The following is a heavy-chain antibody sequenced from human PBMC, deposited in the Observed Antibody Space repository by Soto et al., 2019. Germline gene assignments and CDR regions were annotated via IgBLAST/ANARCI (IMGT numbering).Heavy chain of an antibody. D-gene: IGHD1-26*01. CDR2: ISYDGSNK. J-gene: IGHJ5*02. Sequence: QVQLVESGGGVVQPGTSLRLSCAASGFAFISYAMHWVRQAPGKGLEWVAVISYDGSNKYYADSVKGRFTISRDNSKNTLYLQMNSLRAEDTAVYYCAREEWELHWFDPWGQGTLVTVSS. CDR3: AREEWELHWFDP. V-gene: IGHV3-30-3*01. CDR1: GFAFISYA.